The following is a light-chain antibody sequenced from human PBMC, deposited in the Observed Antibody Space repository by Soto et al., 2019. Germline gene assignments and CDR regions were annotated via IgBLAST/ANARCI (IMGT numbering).Light chain of an antibody. CDR1: SSDVGGYNY. CDR2: EVS. CDR3: CSFTSSSTVV. V-gene: IGLV2-14*01. J-gene: IGLJ2*01. Sequence: QSALTQSASVSGSPGQSITISCTGTSSDVGGYNYVSWYQQYPGRAPKLMIYEVSNRPSGVSNRFSGSKSGSTASLTISGLQAEDEADYYCCSFTSSSTVVFGGGTKLTVL.